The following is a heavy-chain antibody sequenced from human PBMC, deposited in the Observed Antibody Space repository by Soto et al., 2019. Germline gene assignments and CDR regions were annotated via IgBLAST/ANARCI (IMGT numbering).Heavy chain of an antibody. CDR3: ARGGENYFSGMDV. J-gene: IGHJ6*02. Sequence: PSETLSLTCTVSGGPFISYYWSWIRQPPGKGLEWIGYIYYTGSTNYNPSLKSRVTISVDTSKNEFSFSLKLISVTAADTAVYYCARGGENYFSGMDVWGQGTTVTVSS. V-gene: IGHV4-59*01. D-gene: IGHD3-10*01. CDR2: IYYTGST. CDR1: GGPFISYY.